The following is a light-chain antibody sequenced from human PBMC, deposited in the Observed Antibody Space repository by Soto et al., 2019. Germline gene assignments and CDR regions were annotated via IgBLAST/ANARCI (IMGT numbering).Light chain of an antibody. V-gene: IGKV1-5*03. J-gene: IGKJ1*01. CDR3: QQYSSFPKT. CDR2: EAS. Sequence: DIQMTQSPSTLSASVGDRVTITCRASQSIHRWLAWYQQRPGKAPKLLMYEASSLESEVPSRFSGSGSGTEFTLTISSLQPDDFATYYCQQYSSFPKTFGQGTKVEIK. CDR1: QSIHRW.